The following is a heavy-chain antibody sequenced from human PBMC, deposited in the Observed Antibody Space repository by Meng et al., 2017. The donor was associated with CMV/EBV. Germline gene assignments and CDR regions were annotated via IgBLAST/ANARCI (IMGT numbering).Heavy chain of an antibody. J-gene: IGHJ6*02. V-gene: IGHV3-21*01. CDR1: GFTFSSYS. D-gene: IGHD3-3*01. Sequence: GESLKISCAASGFTFSSYSMNWVRQAPGKGLEWVSSISSSSSYIYYADSVKGRFTISRDNAKNSLYLQMNSLRAEDTAVYYCAREIGTYYDFWSGYYSHYYGMDVWGQGTTVT. CDR2: ISSSSSYI. CDR3: AREIGTYYDFWSGYYSHYYGMDV.